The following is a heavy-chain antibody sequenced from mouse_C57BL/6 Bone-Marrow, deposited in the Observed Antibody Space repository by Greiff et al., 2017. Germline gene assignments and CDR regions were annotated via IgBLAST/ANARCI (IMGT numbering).Heavy chain of an antibody. J-gene: IGHJ3*01. CDR3: AFYYGSSPAWFAY. CDR2: IYPSDSET. CDR1: GYTFTSYW. D-gene: IGHD1-1*01. Sequence: QVQLQQPGAELVRPGSSVKLSCKASGYTFTSYWMDWVKQRPGQGLEWIGNIYPSDSETHYNQKFKDKATLTVDKSSSTAYMQLSSLTSEDSAVYYCAFYYGSSPAWFAYWGQGTLVTVSA. V-gene: IGHV1-61*01.